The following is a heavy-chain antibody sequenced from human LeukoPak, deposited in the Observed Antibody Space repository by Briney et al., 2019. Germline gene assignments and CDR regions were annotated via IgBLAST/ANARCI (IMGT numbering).Heavy chain of an antibody. V-gene: IGHV1-2*02. CDR2: IIPNSGGT. CDR3: ARAYPIGYSNPIRDY. CDR1: LYTLTVYS. J-gene: IGHJ4*02. D-gene: IGHD2-15*01. Sequence: GAVKDSRKASLYTLTVYSMHRVRPAPGQGGGRVGWIIPNSGGTNYAQKFQSRVTITWDTSISTAYMELSRQRTDDAAVYYCARAYPIGYSNPIRDYWGKGTLVTASS.